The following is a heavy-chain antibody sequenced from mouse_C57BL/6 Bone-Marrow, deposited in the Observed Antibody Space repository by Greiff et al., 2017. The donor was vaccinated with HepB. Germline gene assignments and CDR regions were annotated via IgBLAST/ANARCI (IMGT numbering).Heavy chain of an antibody. J-gene: IGHJ3*01. D-gene: IGHD2-4*01. Sequence: QVQLQPPGAELVMPGASVKLSCKASGYPFPSYWMHWVKQRPGQGLEWIGEIDPSDSYTNYNQKFKGKSTLTVEKSSSTAYMQLSSLTSEDAAVYYCALYDYGFAYWGQGTLVTVSS. CDR3: ALYDYGFAY. CDR2: IDPSDSYT. CDR1: GYPFPSYW. V-gene: IGHV1-69*01.